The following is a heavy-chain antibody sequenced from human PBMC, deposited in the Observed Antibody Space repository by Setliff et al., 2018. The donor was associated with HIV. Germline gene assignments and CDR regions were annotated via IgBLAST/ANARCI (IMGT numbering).Heavy chain of an antibody. D-gene: IGHD3-22*01. J-gene: IGHJ4*02. CDR1: GGSISSSSSY. Sequence: PSETLSLTCTVSGGSISSSSSYWGWIRQSPGKGLEWIGSIYYSESTYYNPSLKSRVAVSVDTSKNHFSLRLTSVTAADTAVYYCARAPANYHDSSGFYFGGDYYFDFWGQGTLVTVSS. CDR2: IYYSEST. V-gene: IGHV4-39*02. CDR3: ARAPANYHDSSGFYFGGDYYFDF.